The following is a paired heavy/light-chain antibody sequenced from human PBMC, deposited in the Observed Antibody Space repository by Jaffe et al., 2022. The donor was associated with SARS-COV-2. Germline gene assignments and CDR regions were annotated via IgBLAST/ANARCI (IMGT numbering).Heavy chain of an antibody. J-gene: IGHJ4*02. CDR3: AKSGHSLSWYLGNLDF. CDR2: ISWNSNNI. V-gene: IGHV3-9*01. D-gene: IGHD6-13*01. Sequence: EVQLVESGGGLVQPGRSLRLSCAASGFNFDDYAMHWVRQAPGKGLEWVSGISWNSNNIGYADSVKGRFTISRDNAKNSLYLQMNSLRAEDTALFYCAKSGHSLSWYLGNLDFWGQGALVTVSS. CDR1: GFNFDDYA.
Light chain of an antibody. CDR3: SSFVGSNNWV. CDR1: SSDVGGYNY. Sequence: QSALTQPPSASGSPGQSVTISCTGTSSDVGGYNYVSWYQQHPGKAPKLMIYEVSRRPSGVPDRFSGSKSGNTASLTVSGLQAEDEAHYYCSSFVGSNNWVFGGGTKLTVL. J-gene: IGLJ3*02. V-gene: IGLV2-8*01. CDR2: EVS.